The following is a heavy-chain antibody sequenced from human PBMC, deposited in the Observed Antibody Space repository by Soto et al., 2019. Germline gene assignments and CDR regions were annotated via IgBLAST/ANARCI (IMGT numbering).Heavy chain of an antibody. D-gene: IGHD3-22*01. CDR3: AKDKKGRRSTGYYSDS. V-gene: IGHV3-43*01. CDR1: GFTFGDYT. CDR2: ISWDGVLR. Sequence: EVQLVESGGVVVQPGGSLRLSCAASGFTFGDYTMHWVRQVPGQGLEWVSLISWDGVLRFYADSVKGRFTISRDNFKNSLYLQMNSLRTEATAVYYCAKDKKGRRSTGYYSDSWGQGTLVTVSS. J-gene: IGHJ4*02.